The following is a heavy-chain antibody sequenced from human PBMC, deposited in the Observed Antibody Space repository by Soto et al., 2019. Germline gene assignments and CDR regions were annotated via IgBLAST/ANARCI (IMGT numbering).Heavy chain of an antibody. CDR3: ARVSGIVVVPAAAATSPSSGLDV. D-gene: IGHD2-2*01. V-gene: IGHV4-34*01. Sequence: PSDPLSLTCAVHGWSFGGYYWSLIRQPPGKGLEWIGEINHSGSTNYNPSLKSRVTISLDTSKNQFSLKLSSVTAADTAVYYCARVSGIVVVPAAAATSPSSGLDVLGQGTTVTVSS. J-gene: IGHJ6*02. CDR2: INHSGST. CDR1: GWSFGGYY.